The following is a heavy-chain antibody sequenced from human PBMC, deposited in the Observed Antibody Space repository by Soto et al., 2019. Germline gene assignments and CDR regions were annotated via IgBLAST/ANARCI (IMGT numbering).Heavy chain of an antibody. CDR1: GFTFSSYA. J-gene: IGHJ4*02. CDR2: ISGSDGST. CDR3: ARRISSWYFDY. V-gene: IGHV3-23*01. D-gene: IGHD6-13*01. Sequence: EVQLLESGGGLVQPGGSLSLSCAASGFTFSSYAMNWVRQAPGKGLEWVSVISGSDGSTYYADSVKGRFTISRDNSKNTLNLQMNSLRAEDTAVYYCARRISSWYFDYWCQGPLVTVSS.